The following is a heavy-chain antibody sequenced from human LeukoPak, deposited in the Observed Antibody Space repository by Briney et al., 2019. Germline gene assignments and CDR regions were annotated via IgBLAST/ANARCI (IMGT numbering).Heavy chain of an antibody. CDR2: IIPILGIA. Sequence: SVKVSCXASGGTFSSYTISWVRQARGQGLEWMGRIIPILGIANYAQKFQGRVTITADKSTSTAYMELSSLRSEDTAVYYCARTPDYDILTGYYRYYFDYWGQGTLVTVSS. CDR1: GGTFSSYT. V-gene: IGHV1-69*02. J-gene: IGHJ4*02. D-gene: IGHD3-9*01. CDR3: ARTPDYDILTGYYRYYFDY.